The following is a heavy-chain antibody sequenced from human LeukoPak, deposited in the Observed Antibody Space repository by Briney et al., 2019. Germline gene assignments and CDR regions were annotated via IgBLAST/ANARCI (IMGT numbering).Heavy chain of an antibody. CDR3: ARGLSGLH. V-gene: IGHV4-34*01. Sequence: SETLSLTCAVYGGSFSGYYWSWIRQPPGKGLEWIGEINHSGSTNYNPSLKSRVTISVDTSKNQFSLKLSSVTAADAAVYYCARGLSGLHWGQGTLVTVSS. J-gene: IGHJ4*02. D-gene: IGHD2/OR15-2a*01. CDR1: GGSFSGYY. CDR2: INHSGST.